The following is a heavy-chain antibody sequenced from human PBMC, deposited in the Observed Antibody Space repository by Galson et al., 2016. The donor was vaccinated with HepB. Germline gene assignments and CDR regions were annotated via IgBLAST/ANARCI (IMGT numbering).Heavy chain of an antibody. Sequence: SVKVSCKASGYTFTAYYLHWLRQAPGQGPEWMGWINANTGDTHYIPRFQGRVTMTRDTSVTTAYLELSSPTSDDTAVYYCARVTPYMSGNTNDYWGQGTLVTVSS. J-gene: IGHJ4*02. V-gene: IGHV1-2*02. CDR1: GYTFTAYY. D-gene: IGHD1-14*01. CDR2: INANTGDT. CDR3: ARVTPYMSGNTNDY.